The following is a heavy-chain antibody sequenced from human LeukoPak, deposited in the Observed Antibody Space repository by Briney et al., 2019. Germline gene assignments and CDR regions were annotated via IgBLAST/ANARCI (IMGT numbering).Heavy chain of an antibody. J-gene: IGHJ4*02. CDR2: IKQDGSEK. Sequence: GGSLRLSCAASVFTFSSYWMSWVRQAPGKGLEWVANIKQDGSEKYYVDSVKGRFTISRDNAKNSLYLQMNSLRAEDTAVYYCARDRGSSSRVDYWGQGTLVTVSS. V-gene: IGHV3-7*01. CDR1: VFTFSSYW. CDR3: ARDRGSSSRVDY. D-gene: IGHD6-13*01.